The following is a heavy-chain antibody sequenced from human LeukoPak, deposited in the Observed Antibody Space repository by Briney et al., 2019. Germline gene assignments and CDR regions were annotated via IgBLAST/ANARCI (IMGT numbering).Heavy chain of an antibody. D-gene: IGHD5-24*01. J-gene: IGHJ4*02. CDR2: FHHSGST. CDR1: GFTFSSYW. CDR3: ARREGYNFDY. Sequence: PGGSLRLSCAASGFTFSSYWMHWIRQPPGKGLEWIGSFHHSGSTPYNPSLNSRVSISVDTSKNQLSLKLSSVTAADTAVYYCARREGYNFDYWGQGTLVTVSS. V-gene: IGHV4-38-2*01.